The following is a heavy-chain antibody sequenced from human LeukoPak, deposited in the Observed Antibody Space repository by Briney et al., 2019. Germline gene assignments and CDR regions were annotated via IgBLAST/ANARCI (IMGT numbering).Heavy chain of an antibody. Sequence: SETLSLTCTFSGGSINNFYWSWIRQPAGKGLEWVGRIHASESTNYNPSLKSRVTMSVDTSKNQFSLKLSSVTAADTAVYYCARGSNYYGSGSAYYYYMDVWGKGTTVTVSS. CDR2: IHASEST. CDR1: GGSINNFY. J-gene: IGHJ6*03. CDR3: ARGSNYYGSGSAYYYYMDV. V-gene: IGHV4-4*07. D-gene: IGHD3-10*01.